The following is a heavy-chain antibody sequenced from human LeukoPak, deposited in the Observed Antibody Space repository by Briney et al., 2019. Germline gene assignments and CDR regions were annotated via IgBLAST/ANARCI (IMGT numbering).Heavy chain of an antibody. V-gene: IGHV4-38-2*02. J-gene: IGHJ4*02. D-gene: IGHD2-2*01. CDR1: GYSISSGYY. Sequence: SETLSLTCTVSGYSISSGYYWGWIRQPPGKGLEWIGSIYHSGSTYYNPSPKSRVTISVDTSKNQFSLKLSSVTAADTAVYYCARDSQTGRNAMWGQGTLVTVSS. CDR2: IYHSGST. CDR3: ARDSQTGRNAM.